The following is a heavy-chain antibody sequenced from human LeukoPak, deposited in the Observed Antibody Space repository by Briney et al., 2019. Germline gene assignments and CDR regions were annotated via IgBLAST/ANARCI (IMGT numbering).Heavy chain of an antibody. D-gene: IGHD3-10*01. J-gene: IGHJ4*02. CDR3: ARDLPSWVGFFD. CDR2: IYYSGST. CDR1: GGSISSSSYY. Sequence: SETLSLTCTVSGGSISSSSYYWGWIRQPPGKGLEWIGSIYYSGSTYYNPSLKSRVTISVDTSKNQFSLKLSSVTAADTAVYYCARDLPSWVGFFDWGQGTLVTVSS. V-gene: IGHV4-39*07.